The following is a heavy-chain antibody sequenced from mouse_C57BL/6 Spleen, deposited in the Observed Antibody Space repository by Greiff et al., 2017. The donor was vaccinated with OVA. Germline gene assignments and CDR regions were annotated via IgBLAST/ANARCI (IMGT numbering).Heavy chain of an antibody. D-gene: IGHD4-1*01. Sequence: EVKVVESGEGLVKPGGSLKLSCAASGFTFSSYAMSWVRQTPEKRLEWVAYISSGGDYIYYADTVKGRFTISRDNARNTLYLQMSSLKSEDTAMYYCTRTGYWYFDVWGTGTTVTVSS. CDR2: ISSGGDYI. CDR3: TRTGYWYFDV. V-gene: IGHV5-9-1*02. CDR1: GFTFSSYA. J-gene: IGHJ1*03.